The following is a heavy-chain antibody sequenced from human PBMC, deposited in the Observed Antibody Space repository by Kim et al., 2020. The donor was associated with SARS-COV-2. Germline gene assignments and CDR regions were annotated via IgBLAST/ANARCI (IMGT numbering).Heavy chain of an antibody. CDR3: ARDPFNFGYSWSGSMG. CDR2: IIQGGSDK. D-gene: IGHD3-3*01. Sequence: GGSLRLSCAASGFTFSSSCMSWVRQPPGKGLEWVAIIIQGGSDKYYADSVKGRFIISRDNAKNSLYLQMNSLRAEDTAIYYCARDPFNFGYSWSGSMGWGQGTLVTVSS. V-gene: IGHV3-7*03. CDR1: GFTFSSSC. J-gene: IGHJ4*02.